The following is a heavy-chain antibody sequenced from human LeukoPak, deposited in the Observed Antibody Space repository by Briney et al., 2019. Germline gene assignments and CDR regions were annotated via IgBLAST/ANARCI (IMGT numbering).Heavy chain of an antibody. J-gene: IGHJ3*02. Sequence: SETLSLTCTVSGGSISSYYWSWIRQPPGKGLEWIGYIYYSGSTNYNPSLKSRVTMSVDTSKNQFSLKLSSVTAADTAVYYCARRYLHYYDSSGYSSGDAFDIWGQGTMVTVSS. CDR3: ARRYLHYYDSSGYSSGDAFDI. D-gene: IGHD3-22*01. CDR1: GGSISSYY. V-gene: IGHV4-59*08. CDR2: IYYSGST.